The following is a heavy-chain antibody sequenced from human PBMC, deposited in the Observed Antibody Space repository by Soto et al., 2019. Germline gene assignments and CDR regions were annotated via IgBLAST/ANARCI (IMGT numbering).Heavy chain of an antibody. CDR3: ARGDATKIVVTTYYAMDV. D-gene: IGHD3-22*01. Sequence: QVQLVQSGAEVKKPGSSVKVSCTASGGSLSNFGISWVRQAPGQGLEWMGAIIPVFGTPNYAQKFQDRVTINADESTTTVYMEVRSLTAEDTAVYYCARGDATKIVVTTYYAMDVWGQGTRVTVSS. CDR2: IIPVFGTP. CDR1: GGSLSNFG. J-gene: IGHJ6*02. V-gene: IGHV1-69*12.